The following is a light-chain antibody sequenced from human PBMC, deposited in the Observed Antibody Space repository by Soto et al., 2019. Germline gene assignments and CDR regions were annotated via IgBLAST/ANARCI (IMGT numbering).Light chain of an antibody. CDR2: EVN. Sequence: QSALTQPASVSGSPGQSITISCTGTSSDVGGYDYVSWYQLHPGKAPKLMVFEVNNRPSGVSYRFSGSKSANTASLTISGLQAEDEADYYCSSYASTTTYVFGTGTKLTVL. V-gene: IGLV2-14*01. CDR3: SSYASTTTYV. CDR1: SSDVGGYDY. J-gene: IGLJ1*01.